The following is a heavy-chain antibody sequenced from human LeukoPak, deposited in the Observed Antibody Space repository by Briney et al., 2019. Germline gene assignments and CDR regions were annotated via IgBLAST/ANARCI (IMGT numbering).Heavy chain of an antibody. D-gene: IGHD6-19*01. Sequence: GASVKVSCKASGYNFMSFGISWVRQAPGQGLEWMDWIAAYNGHTNYAQNLQGRVTMTTDTPTSTAYMVLSSLTSDDTAVYYCARDQKISRSGYSSGWYADFDYWGQGTLVTVSS. CDR3: ARDQKISRSGYSSGWYADFDY. CDR1: GYNFMSFG. CDR2: IAAYNGHT. V-gene: IGHV1-18*01. J-gene: IGHJ4*02.